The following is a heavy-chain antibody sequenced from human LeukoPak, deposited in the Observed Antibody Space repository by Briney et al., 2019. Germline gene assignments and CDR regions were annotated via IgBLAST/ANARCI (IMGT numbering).Heavy chain of an antibody. CDR3: ATFSNYLDY. CDR2: ISSTSSYI. D-gene: IGHD4-11*01. CDR1: GFTFSSYS. J-gene: IGHJ4*02. Sequence: PGGSLRLSCAASGFTFSSYSMNWVRQAPGKGLEWVSSISSTSSYIYYADSVKARFTISRDNAKNSLYLQMNSLRAEDTAVYYCATFSNYLDYWGQGTLVTVSS. V-gene: IGHV3-21*01.